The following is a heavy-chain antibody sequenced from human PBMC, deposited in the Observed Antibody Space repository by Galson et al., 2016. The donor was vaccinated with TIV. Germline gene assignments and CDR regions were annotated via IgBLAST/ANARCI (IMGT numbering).Heavy chain of an antibody. CDR3: ARPPYCGGDCFKYDS. D-gene: IGHD2-21*01. CDR2: INAGNDNT. J-gene: IGHJ4*02. Sequence: SVKVSCKASGYTFGIYAMHWVRQAPGQRLEWMGCINAGNDNTKYSQRFQGRVTITRDTSANTAYMELSSLRSEDTAVYYCARPPYCGGDCFKYDSWGQGTLVTVSS. CDR1: GYTFGIYA. V-gene: IGHV1-3*01.